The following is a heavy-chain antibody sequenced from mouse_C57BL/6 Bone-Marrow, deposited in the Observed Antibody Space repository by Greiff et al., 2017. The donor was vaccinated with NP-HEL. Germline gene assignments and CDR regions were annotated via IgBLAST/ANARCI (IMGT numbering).Heavy chain of an antibody. CDR3: AARWLLFAY. J-gene: IGHJ3*01. D-gene: IGHD2-3*01. V-gene: IGHV14-3*01. CDR2: IDPAYGNT. CDR1: GYNIKNTY. Sequence: DVKLQESVAELVRPGASVKLSCTASGYNIKNTYMHWVKQRPEQGLEWIGRIDPAYGNTKYAPKFQGKATITVDTSSNTAYLQLSSLTSDDTSLSYCAARWLLFAYWGQGTLVTVSA.